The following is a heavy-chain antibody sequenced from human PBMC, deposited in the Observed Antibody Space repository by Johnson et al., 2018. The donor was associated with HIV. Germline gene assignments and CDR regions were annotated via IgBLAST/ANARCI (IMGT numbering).Heavy chain of an antibody. CDR2: ISWNGGTT. J-gene: IGHJ3*02. V-gene: IGHV3-20*04. D-gene: IGHD5-12*01. Sequence: VQLVESGGVVVQPGGSLRLSCAASGFTFDDYTMHWVRQAPGKGLEWVSGISWNGGTTGYADSVKGRFTIPRDNAKNSLYLQMNSLRAEDTAVYYCAKDRWLRLPGAEFFCDIWGQGTMVTVSS. CDR3: AKDRWLRLPGAEFFCDI. CDR1: GFTFDDYT.